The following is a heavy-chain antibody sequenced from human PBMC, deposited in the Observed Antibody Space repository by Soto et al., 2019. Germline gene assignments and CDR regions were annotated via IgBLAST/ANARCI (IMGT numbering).Heavy chain of an antibody. Sequence: GGSLRLSCAASGFTFSTYGMHWVRQAPGKGLEWVAVISYDGSNKYYADSVKGRFTISRDNSKNTLYLQMNSLRAEDTAVYYCAREVLRFLEWNYGMDVWGQGTTVTVSS. V-gene: IGHV3-30*03. J-gene: IGHJ6*02. CDR2: ISYDGSNK. CDR3: AREVLRFLEWNYGMDV. D-gene: IGHD3-3*01. CDR1: GFTFSTYG.